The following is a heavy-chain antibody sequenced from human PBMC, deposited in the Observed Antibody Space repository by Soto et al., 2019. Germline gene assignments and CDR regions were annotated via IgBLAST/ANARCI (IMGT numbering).Heavy chain of an antibody. V-gene: IGHV4-59*01. J-gene: IGHJ4*02. CDR3: AGAQGYY. D-gene: IGHD6-13*01. Sequence: QVQLQESGPGLVKPSETLSLTYTVSGDSISSYYWSWIRQPPGKGLEWIGDIYNSGSTNYNPSLKSRVTISVDTSKNQFSLKLSSVTAADTAVYYCAGAQGYYWGQGTLVTVSS. CDR1: GDSISSYY. CDR2: IYNSGST.